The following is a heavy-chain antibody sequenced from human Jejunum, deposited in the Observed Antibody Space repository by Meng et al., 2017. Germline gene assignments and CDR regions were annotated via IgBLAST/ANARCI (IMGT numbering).Heavy chain of an antibody. CDR2: IYNSGST. J-gene: IGHJ4*02. CDR1: GASISSYF. Sequence: SEPLSLTCTVSGASISSYFWSWIRQPPGRGLEWIGYIYNSGSTNYNPSLKSRVTISVDTSKNQFSLKLSSVNAAETAIYYCARGLTGYFAHTDYWGQGTLVTVSS. V-gene: IGHV4-59*01. D-gene: IGHD3-9*01. CDR3: ARGLTGYFAHTDY.